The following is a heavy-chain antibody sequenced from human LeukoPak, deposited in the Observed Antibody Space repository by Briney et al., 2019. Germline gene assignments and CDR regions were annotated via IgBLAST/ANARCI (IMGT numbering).Heavy chain of an antibody. CDR3: AKLTGDY. CDR1: GFTFSSYG. V-gene: IGHV3-30*02. Sequence: GGSLRLSCAASGFTFSSYGMHWVRQAPGKGLERVAFIRYDGSNKYYADSVKGRFTIPRDNSKNTLYPQMNSLRAEDTAVYYCAKLTGDYWGQGTLVTVSS. J-gene: IGHJ4*02. D-gene: IGHD1-14*01. CDR2: IRYDGSNK.